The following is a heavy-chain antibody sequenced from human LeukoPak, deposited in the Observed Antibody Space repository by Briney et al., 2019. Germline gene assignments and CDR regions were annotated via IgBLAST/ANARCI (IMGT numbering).Heavy chain of an antibody. CDR3: AKGDKMLTWRRTYNRFDP. Sequence: GGSLRLSCAASRFTFSSYGMHWVRQAPGKGLEWVAYIQYDGSNEQYADSVKGRFSISRDSSKNTLYLQMNSLRAEDTAVYFCAKGDKMLTWRRTYNRFDPWGQGTLVTVSS. J-gene: IGHJ5*02. CDR1: RFTFSSYG. CDR2: IQYDGSNE. D-gene: IGHD3-16*01. V-gene: IGHV3-30*02.